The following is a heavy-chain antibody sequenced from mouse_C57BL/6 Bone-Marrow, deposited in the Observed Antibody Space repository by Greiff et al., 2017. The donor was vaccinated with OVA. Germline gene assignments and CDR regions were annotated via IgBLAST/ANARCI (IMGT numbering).Heavy chain of an antibody. CDR3: ASPYDYDRDYYAMDY. CDR1: GYTFTSYW. D-gene: IGHD2-4*01. J-gene: IGHJ4*01. CDR2: IHPNSGST. V-gene: IGHV1-64*01. Sequence: QVQLQQSGAELVKPGASVKLSCKASGYTFTSYWMHWVKQRPGQGLEWIGMIHPNSGSTNYNEKFKSKATLTVDKSSSTAYMQLSSLTSEDTAVYYCASPYDYDRDYYAMDYWGQGTSVTVSS.